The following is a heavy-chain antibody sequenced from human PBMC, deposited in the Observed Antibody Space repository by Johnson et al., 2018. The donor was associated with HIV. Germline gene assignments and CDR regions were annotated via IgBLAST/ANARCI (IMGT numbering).Heavy chain of an antibody. V-gene: IGHV3-13*01. CDR3: AGGSWYSYGPQDAFDI. Sequence: VQLVESGGGVVQRGGSLRLSCAASGFTVSRNYMIWVPQAPRKGLVWVSAIGTAGDTYYPGSVQGRFPISRENAKNSLYLQMGSLRAEDMAVYYCAGGSWYSYGPQDAFDIWGQGTMVTVSS. CDR1: GFTVSRNY. D-gene: IGHD5-18*01. J-gene: IGHJ3*02. CDR2: IGTAGDT.